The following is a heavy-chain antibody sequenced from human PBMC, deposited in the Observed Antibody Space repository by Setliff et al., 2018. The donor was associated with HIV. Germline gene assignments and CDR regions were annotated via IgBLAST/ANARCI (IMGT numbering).Heavy chain of an antibody. J-gene: IGHJ4*02. CDR1: GDSISSGSYY. CDR2: IYTSGGT. Sequence: SETLSLTCTVSGDSISSGSYYWSWIRQPAGKGLEWIGRIYTSGGTNYNPSLKSRVTISVDTTRNQFFLELGSVTAADTAVYYCARGGDGYWTGYLLNDWGQGTLVTVSS. CDR3: ARGGDGYWTGYLLND. D-gene: IGHD3-3*01. V-gene: IGHV4-61*02.